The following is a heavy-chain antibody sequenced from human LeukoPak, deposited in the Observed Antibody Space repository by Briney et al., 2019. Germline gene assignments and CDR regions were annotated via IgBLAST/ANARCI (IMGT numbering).Heavy chain of an antibody. D-gene: IGHD3-10*01. CDR1: GGSISSYY. J-gene: IGHJ4*02. Sequence: SETLSLTCTVSGGSISSYYWSWIRQPPGKGLEWIGEINHSGSTNYNPSLKSRVTISVDTSKNQFSLKLSSVTAADTAVYYCARLVLWFGELFFDYWGQGTLVTVSS. CDR2: INHSGST. CDR3: ARLVLWFGELFFDY. V-gene: IGHV4-34*01.